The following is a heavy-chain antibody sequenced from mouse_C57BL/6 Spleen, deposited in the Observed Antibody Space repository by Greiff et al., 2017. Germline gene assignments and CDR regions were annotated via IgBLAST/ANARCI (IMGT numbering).Heavy chain of an antibody. Sequence: DVQLQESGGGLVKPGGSLKLSCAASGFTFSDYGMHWVRQAPEKGLEWVAYISSGSSTIYYADTVKGRFTISRDNAKNTLFLQMTSLRSEDTAMYYCARPNWAWYFDVWGTGTTVTVSS. D-gene: IGHD4-1*01. CDR3: ARPNWAWYFDV. CDR2: ISSGSSTI. V-gene: IGHV5-17*01. CDR1: GFTFSDYG. J-gene: IGHJ1*03.